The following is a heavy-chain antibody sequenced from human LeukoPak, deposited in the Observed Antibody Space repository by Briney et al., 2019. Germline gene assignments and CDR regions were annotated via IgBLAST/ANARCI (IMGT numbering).Heavy chain of an antibody. CDR2: ISSSSSTI. CDR1: GFIFSDHY. Sequence: GGSLRLSCAASGFIFSDHYMSWIRQAPGKWLEWVSYISSSSSTIYYADSVKGRFTISRDNAKNSLYLQMNSLRAEDTAVYYCARVSQLDIWGQGTMVTVSS. V-gene: IGHV3-11*04. D-gene: IGHD2-2*01. CDR3: ARVSQLDI. J-gene: IGHJ3*02.